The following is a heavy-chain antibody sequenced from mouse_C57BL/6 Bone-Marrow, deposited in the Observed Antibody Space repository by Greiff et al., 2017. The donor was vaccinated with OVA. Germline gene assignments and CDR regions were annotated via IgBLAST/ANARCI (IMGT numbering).Heavy chain of an antibody. J-gene: IGHJ3*01. Sequence: VQLQQSGPGLVKPSQSLSLTCSVTGYSITSGYYWNWIRQFPGNKLEWMGYISYDGSNNYNPSLKNRISITRDTSKNQFFLKLNSVTTEDTATYYCAREAYYGTAWFAYWGQGTLVTVSA. D-gene: IGHD2-10*01. V-gene: IGHV3-6*01. CDR2: ISYDGSN. CDR3: AREAYYGTAWFAY. CDR1: GYSITSGYY.